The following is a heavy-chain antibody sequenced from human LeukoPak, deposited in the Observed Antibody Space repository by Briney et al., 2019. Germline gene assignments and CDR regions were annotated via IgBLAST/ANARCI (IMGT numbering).Heavy chain of an antibody. CDR1: GFTVSNNY. CDR3: VRAYDY. J-gene: IGHJ4*02. V-gene: IGHV3-74*01. CDR2: INSDGSST. Sequence: GGSLRLSCAASGFTVSNNYMSWVRQAPGKGLVWVSLINSDGSSTRYADSVKGRFTISRDNAKNTLYLQMNSLRAEDTAVYYCVRAYDYWGQGTLVTVSS.